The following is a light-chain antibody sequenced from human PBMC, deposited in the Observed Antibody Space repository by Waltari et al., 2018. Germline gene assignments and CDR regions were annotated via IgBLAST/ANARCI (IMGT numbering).Light chain of an antibody. Sequence: SYELTLPSSVSVSPGQTARIICSGDILAKKYARWFQQRPGQAPVLVINKDIERSSGIPERFSGSASGTTVTLTISGAQVEDEADYYCYSAADGIWVFGGGTRLTVL. CDR3: YSAADGIWV. CDR2: KDI. V-gene: IGLV3-27*01. J-gene: IGLJ3*02. CDR1: ILAKKY.